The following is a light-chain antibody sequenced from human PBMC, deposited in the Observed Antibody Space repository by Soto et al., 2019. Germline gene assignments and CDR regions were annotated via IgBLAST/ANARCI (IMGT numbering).Light chain of an antibody. CDR2: DNV. CDR1: GSNLGRNY. CDR3: GSWDNSLSAYV. J-gene: IGLJ1*01. V-gene: IGLV1-51*01. Sequence: QSVLTQPPSVSATPGQKVTISCSGSGSNLGRNYVSWYQQLPGTAPNLLIYDNVYRFSGIPDRFSASKSGTSATLGITGLQTGDEGDYYCGSWDNSLSAYVFGTGTKLTVL.